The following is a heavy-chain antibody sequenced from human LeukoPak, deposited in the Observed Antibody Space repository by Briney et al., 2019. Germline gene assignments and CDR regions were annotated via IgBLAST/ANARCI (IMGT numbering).Heavy chain of an antibody. CDR3: TRDSAKAVALYYGMDV. Sequence: GGSLRLSCTASGFTLGDYAMRWFRPAPGKGREWVGFIRSKAYGGTTEYAASVKGRFTISRDDSKSIAYLQMNSLKTEDTAVYYCTRDSAKAVALYYGMDVWGQGTTVTVSS. D-gene: IGHD6-19*01. CDR1: GFTLGDYA. V-gene: IGHV3-49*03. CDR2: IRSKAYGGTT. J-gene: IGHJ6*02.